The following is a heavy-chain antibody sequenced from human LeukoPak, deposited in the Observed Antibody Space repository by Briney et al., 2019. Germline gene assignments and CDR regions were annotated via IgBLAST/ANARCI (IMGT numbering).Heavy chain of an antibody. Sequence: SETLSLTCAVYGGSSSGYYWSWIRQPPGKGLEWIGEINHSGSTNYNPSLKSRVTISVDTSKNQFSPKLSSVTAADTAVYYCARTRIAVAGSFDYWGQGTLVTVSS. CDR3: ARTRIAVAGSFDY. CDR1: GGSSSGYY. J-gene: IGHJ4*02. CDR2: INHSGST. V-gene: IGHV4-34*01. D-gene: IGHD6-19*01.